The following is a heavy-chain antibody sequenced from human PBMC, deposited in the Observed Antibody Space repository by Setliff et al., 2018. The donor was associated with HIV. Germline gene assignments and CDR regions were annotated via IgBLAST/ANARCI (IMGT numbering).Heavy chain of an antibody. CDR3: ARDATRGGDMDV. Sequence: GGSLRLSCAASGFSVSSKYMSWVRQAPGKGLEWVSIIYDGGTTYYADSVKGRFSISRDYSKNTLYLQMNSLRAEDTAMYYCARDATRGGDMDVWAKGTTVTVSS. CDR2: IYDGGTT. D-gene: IGHD2-15*01. CDR1: GFSVSSKY. J-gene: IGHJ6*03. V-gene: IGHV3-53*01.